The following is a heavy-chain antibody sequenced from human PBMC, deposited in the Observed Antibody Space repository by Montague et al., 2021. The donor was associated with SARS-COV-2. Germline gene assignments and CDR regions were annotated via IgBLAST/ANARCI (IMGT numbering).Heavy chain of an antibody. V-gene: IGHV4-59*01. Sequence: SETLSLTCTVSGGSISNYYWSWIRQPPGRGLEWIGYIYYSGSTDYSPSLKSRVTISLDTSKNQFYLKVTSVTAADTAVYYCARGGGYYNYGLDVWGPGTTVTVS. CDR2: IYYSGST. CDR3: ARGGGYYNYGLDV. D-gene: IGHD3-22*01. CDR1: GGSISNYY. J-gene: IGHJ6*02.